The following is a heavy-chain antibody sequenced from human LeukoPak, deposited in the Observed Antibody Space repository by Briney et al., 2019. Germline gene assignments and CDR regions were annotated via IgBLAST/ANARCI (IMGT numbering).Heavy chain of an antibody. CDR2: INPNTGGT. J-gene: IGHJ4*02. CDR3: AGEIAAAGSFDY. V-gene: IGHV1-2*02. D-gene: IGHD6-13*01. CDR1: GYTFTGYY. Sequence: GASVKVSCKASGYTFTGYYMHWVRQAPGQGFEWMGWINPNTGGTKYVQKFQGRVTMTRDTSISTAYMELSRLRSDDTAVYYCAGEIAAAGSFDYWGQGTLVTVSS.